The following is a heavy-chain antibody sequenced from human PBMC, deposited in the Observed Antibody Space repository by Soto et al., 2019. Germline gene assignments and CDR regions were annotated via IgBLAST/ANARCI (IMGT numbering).Heavy chain of an antibody. Sequence: QITLKESGPMLVKPTQTLTLTCTISGFSLSTSGVGVGWIRQPPGKALEWLALIYWNDEKRYRPSLRSRLTITKDNSKNQVVLTMTDMDPVDTATYYCAHRPPPLTDGGGWFDPWGQGTLVTVSS. J-gene: IGHJ5*02. CDR3: AHRPPPLTDGGGWFDP. V-gene: IGHV2-5*01. CDR1: GFSLSTSGVG. D-gene: IGHD2-21*02. CDR2: IYWNDEK.